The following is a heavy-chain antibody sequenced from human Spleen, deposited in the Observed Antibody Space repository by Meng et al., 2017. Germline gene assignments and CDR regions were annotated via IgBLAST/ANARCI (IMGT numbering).Heavy chain of an antibody. Sequence: ESLEISFSASGFPFRRYTLNWVRPAPGKGLQWVASISSTSVYLYYADSVQGRFTLTRDNAKNYMYLQVNSLSVEDTSVYYCSTTDTMIRGGISKNGGFDYWGQGTLVT. CDR1: GFPFRRYT. CDR2: ISSTSVYL. J-gene: IGHJ4*02. CDR3: STTDTMIRGGISKNGGFDY. D-gene: IGHD3-10*01. V-gene: IGHV3-21*01.